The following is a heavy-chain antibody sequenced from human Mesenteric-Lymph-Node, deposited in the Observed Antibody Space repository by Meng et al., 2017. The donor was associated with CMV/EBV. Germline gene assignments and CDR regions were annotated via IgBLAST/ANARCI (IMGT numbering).Heavy chain of an antibody. CDR3: ARGRNYYGSGIDY. Sequence: AVSGGSIPSNNWWRWGRQPPGKGLEWIGEISHSGSTNDNPSLKRRVTISVDRSKNQFSPNLSSVTAADTAVYYCARGRNYYGSGIDYWGQGTLVTVSS. D-gene: IGHD3-10*01. CDR1: GGSIPSNNW. CDR2: ISHSGST. V-gene: IGHV4-4*02. J-gene: IGHJ4*02.